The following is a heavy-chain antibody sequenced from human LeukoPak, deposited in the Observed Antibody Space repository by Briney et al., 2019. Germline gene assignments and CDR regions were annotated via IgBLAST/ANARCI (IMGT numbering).Heavy chain of an antibody. CDR2: INHSGST. Sequence: PSETLSLTCAVYCGSFSGYYWSWIRQPPGKGLEWIGEINHSGSTNYNPSLKSRVTISVDTSKNQFSLKLSSVTAADTAVYYCARRQRYSGSSDARTMDVWGKGTTVTVSS. CDR3: ARRQRYSGSSDARTMDV. D-gene: IGHD1-26*01. CDR1: CGSFSGYY. J-gene: IGHJ6*03. V-gene: IGHV4-34*01.